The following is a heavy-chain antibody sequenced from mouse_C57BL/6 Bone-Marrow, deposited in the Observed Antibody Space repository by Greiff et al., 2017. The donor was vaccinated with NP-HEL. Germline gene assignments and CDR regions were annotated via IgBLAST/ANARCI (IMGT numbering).Heavy chain of an antibody. Sequence: EVQLQQSGPELVKPGASVKISCKASGYTFTDYYMNWVKQSHGKSLEWIGDINPNNGGTSYNQKFKGKATLTVDKSSSTAYMELRSLTSEDSAVYYCARPIYYDYDWYFDVWGTGTTVTVSS. V-gene: IGHV1-26*01. J-gene: IGHJ1*03. D-gene: IGHD2-4*01. CDR2: INPNNGGT. CDR3: ARPIYYDYDWYFDV. CDR1: GYTFTDYY.